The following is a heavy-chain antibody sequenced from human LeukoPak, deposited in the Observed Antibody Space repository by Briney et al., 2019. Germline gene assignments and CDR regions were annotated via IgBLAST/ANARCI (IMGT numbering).Heavy chain of an antibody. Sequence: SETLSLTCTVSGDSFSSYYWSWIRQPAGKELEWIGRIYFSGSTDYNPSLKNRVTISVDKSKNQFSLRLNSVTAADTAVYYCASVPGPADYWGQGTLVTVSS. CDR1: GDSFSSYY. CDR3: ASVPGPADY. CDR2: IYFSGST. J-gene: IGHJ4*02. V-gene: IGHV4-4*07.